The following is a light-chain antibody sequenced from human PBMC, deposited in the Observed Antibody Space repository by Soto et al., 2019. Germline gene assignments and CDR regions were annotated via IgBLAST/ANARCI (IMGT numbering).Light chain of an antibody. CDR1: QSVSSSY. J-gene: IGKJ3*01. V-gene: IGKV3-20*01. CDR3: QQYGSSLLFT. CDR2: GAS. Sequence: EIVLTQSPGTLSLSPGERATLSCRASQSVSSSYLAWYQQKPGQAPRLLIYGASSRATGIPDRFSGSGSGIDFTLTMSRLEPEDFAVYYCQQYGSSLLFTFGPGTKVDI.